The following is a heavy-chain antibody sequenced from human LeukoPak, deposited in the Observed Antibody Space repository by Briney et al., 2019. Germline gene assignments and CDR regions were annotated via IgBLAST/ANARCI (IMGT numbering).Heavy chain of an antibody. CDR1: GGSISSYY. V-gene: IGHV4-59*01. J-gene: IGHJ5*02. Sequence: SETLSLTCTVSGGSISSYYWSWIRQPPGKGLEWIGYIYYSGSTNYNPSLKSRVTISVDTSKNQFPLKLSSVTAADTAVYYCARDAGIAAAGTNWFDPWGQGTLVTVSS. CDR3: ARDAGIAAAGTNWFDP. CDR2: IYYSGST. D-gene: IGHD6-13*01.